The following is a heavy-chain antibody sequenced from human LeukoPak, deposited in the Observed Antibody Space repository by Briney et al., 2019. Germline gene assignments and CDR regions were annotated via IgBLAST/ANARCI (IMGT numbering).Heavy chain of an antibody. V-gene: IGHV3-23*01. CDR1: GFTFSSYA. CDR3: ARDLNFCSGGSCYL. J-gene: IGHJ5*02. D-gene: IGHD2-15*01. CDR2: ISGSGGST. Sequence: QTGGSLRLSCAASGFTFSSYAMSWVRQAPGKGLEWVSAISGSGGSTYYADSVKGRFTISRDNSKNTLYLQMNSLRAEDTAVYYCARDLNFCSGGSCYLWGQGTLVTVSS.